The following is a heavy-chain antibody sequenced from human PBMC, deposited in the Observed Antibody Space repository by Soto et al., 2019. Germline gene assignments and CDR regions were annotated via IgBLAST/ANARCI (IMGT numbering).Heavy chain of an antibody. D-gene: IGHD3-22*01. V-gene: IGHV3-23*01. CDR2: ISGSGGST. J-gene: IGHJ4*02. CDR3: AKDESPYYYDSSGWSY. CDR1: GFTFSSYA. Sequence: GGSLRLSCAASGFTFSSYAMSWVRQAPGKGLEWVSAISGSGGSTYYADSVKGRFTISRDNSKNTLYLQMNSLRAEDTAVYYSAKDESPYYYDSSGWSYWGQGTLVTVSS.